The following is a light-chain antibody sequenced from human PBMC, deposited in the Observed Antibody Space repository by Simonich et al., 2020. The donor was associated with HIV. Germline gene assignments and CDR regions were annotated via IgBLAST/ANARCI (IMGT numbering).Light chain of an antibody. CDR3: SSYTSSSTWV. CDR1: SSNIGAGYD. J-gene: IGLJ3*02. Sequence: QSVLTQPPSVSGAPGQRVTISCTGSSSNIGAGYDVHWYQQLPGTAPKLLIYGNSNRPSGVPDRFSGSKSGTSASLAITGLQAEDEADYYCSSYTSSSTWVLGGGTKLTVL. CDR2: GNS. V-gene: IGLV1-40*01.